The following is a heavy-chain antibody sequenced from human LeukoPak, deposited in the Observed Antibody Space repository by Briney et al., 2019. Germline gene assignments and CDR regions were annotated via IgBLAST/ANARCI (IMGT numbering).Heavy chain of an antibody. CDR3: ARVPHTSSSYRLFDR. V-gene: IGHV3-7*01. CDR2: IKQDGSEQ. D-gene: IGHD6-6*01. CDR1: GFTFSSYW. J-gene: IGHJ5*02. Sequence: GGSLRLSCAASGFTFSSYWMSCVRQAPGKGLEWVANIKQDGSEQYYVDSVKGRFTISRDNAKNSLYLEMNSLRVEDTAVYYCARVPHTSSSYRLFDRWRQGTLVTVSS.